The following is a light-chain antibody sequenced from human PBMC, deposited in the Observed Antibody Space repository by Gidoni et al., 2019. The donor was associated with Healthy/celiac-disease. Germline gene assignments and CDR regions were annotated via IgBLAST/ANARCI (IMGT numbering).Light chain of an antibody. J-gene: IGKJ2*01. CDR2: GAS. Sequence: EIVLTQSPGTLSLSPGERATLSCRASQSVSSSYVAWYQQKPGQAPRLLIYGASSRATGIPDRFSGSGSGTDFTLTISRLEPEDFAVYYCQQYGSSPYTFXQXTKLEIK. V-gene: IGKV3-20*01. CDR1: QSVSSSY. CDR3: QQYGSSPYT.